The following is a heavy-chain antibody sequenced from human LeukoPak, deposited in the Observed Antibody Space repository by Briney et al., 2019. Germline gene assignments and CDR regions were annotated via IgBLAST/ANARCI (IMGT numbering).Heavy chain of an antibody. CDR3: ARGGATPMILSY. J-gene: IGHJ4*02. V-gene: IGHV4-34*01. Sequence: SETLSLTCTVYGGSFSGYYWSWIRQPPGKGLEWIGEINHSGTTKYNPSLKSRVTISVDTSKNQFSLNLRSVAAADTAVYYCARGGATPMILSYWGQGTLVTVSS. CDR2: INHSGTT. D-gene: IGHD2-15*01. CDR1: GGSFSGYY.